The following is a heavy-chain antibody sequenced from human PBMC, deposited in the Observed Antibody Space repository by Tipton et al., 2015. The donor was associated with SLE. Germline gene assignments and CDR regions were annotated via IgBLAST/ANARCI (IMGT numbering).Heavy chain of an antibody. CDR2: VPYDGKNT. V-gene: IGHV3-30*02. CDR1: GFTFTENG. J-gene: IGHJ6*02. CDR3: AKDPPDYGMDV. Sequence: SLRLSCAASGFTFTENGMHWVRQAPGKGLEWVAFVPYDGKNTYYADSVKGRFTISRDSSRNTLYLQMNSLTSEDTAIYYCAKDPPDYGMDVWGQGTTVTVSS.